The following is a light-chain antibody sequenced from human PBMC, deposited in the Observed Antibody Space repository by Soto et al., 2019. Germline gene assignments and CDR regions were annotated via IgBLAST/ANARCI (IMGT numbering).Light chain of an antibody. J-gene: IGKJ4*01. CDR3: QHYNNWPLT. CDR1: QSINNK. V-gene: IGKV3-15*01. Sequence: EIVMTQSPATLSVSPGERATLSCRASQSINNKLGWYQQKPGQAPSLLIYGASTRATGIPGRFSGSGSGTEFTLTISTVQSEDLAVYYCQHYNNWPLTFGRGTKVDIK. CDR2: GAS.